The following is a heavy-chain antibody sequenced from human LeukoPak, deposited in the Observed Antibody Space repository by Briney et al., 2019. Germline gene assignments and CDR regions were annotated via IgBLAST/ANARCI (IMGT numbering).Heavy chain of an antibody. V-gene: IGHV3-7*01. D-gene: IGHD3-10*01. Sequence: GGSLILSCAASGFTFSSYWMSWVRQAPGKGLEWVANIKQDGSEKYYVDSVKGRFTISRDNAKNSLYLQMNSLRAEDTAVYYCAGSEDGSGSSNAFDIWGQGTMVIVSS. CDR2: IKQDGSEK. CDR1: GFTFSSYW. CDR3: AGSEDGSGSSNAFDI. J-gene: IGHJ3*02.